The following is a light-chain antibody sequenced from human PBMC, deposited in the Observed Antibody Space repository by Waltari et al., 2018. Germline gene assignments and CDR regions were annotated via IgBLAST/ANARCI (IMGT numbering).Light chain of an antibody. J-gene: IGKJ2*01. V-gene: IGKV1-16*01. CDR2: GAS. Sequence: DIQMTQSPSSLSASVGDRVTITCRASQGISTYLAWFQQKPGKAPKSLIYGASTLQSGVPSRFGGSGSGTDFTLTISSLQPEDFATYYCQHYIDYPYAFGQGTKLEIK. CDR1: QGISTY. CDR3: QHYIDYPYA.